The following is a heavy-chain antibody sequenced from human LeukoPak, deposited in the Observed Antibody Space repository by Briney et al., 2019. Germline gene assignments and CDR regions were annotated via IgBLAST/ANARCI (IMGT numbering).Heavy chain of an antibody. J-gene: IGHJ6*02. CDR3: ARGRARFGMDV. Sequence: ASVKVSCKASGYTITSYDINWVRQATGQGLEWMGWMNPNSSNTVYTQRFQGRVTMTRNTSTSTAYMELSNLRSEDTAVYYCARGRARFGMDVWGQGTTVTVSS. V-gene: IGHV1-8*01. CDR2: MNPNSSNT. CDR1: GYTITSYD.